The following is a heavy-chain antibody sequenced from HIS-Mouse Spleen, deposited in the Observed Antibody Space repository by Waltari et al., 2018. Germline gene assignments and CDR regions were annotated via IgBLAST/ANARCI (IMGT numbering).Heavy chain of an antibody. J-gene: IGHJ4*02. D-gene: IGHD1-26*01. Sequence: QVQLVESGGGVVQPGRSLRLSCAASGFTFRRFGMHLVRQATGKGLEWVAVISYDGSNKYYADSVKCRFTISRDNSKNTLYLQMNSLRAEDTAVYYCAKDRGSPLYFDYWGQGTLVTVSS. CDR1: GFTFRRFG. CDR3: AKDRGSPLYFDY. V-gene: IGHV3-30*18. CDR2: ISYDGSNK.